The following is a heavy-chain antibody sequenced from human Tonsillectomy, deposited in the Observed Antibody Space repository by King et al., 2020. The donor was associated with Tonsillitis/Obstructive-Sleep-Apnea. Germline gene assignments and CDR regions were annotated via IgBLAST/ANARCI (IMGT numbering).Heavy chain of an antibody. CDR1: GFTFSSYE. J-gene: IGHJ4*01. D-gene: IGHD5-18*01. CDR2: ISSSGSPI. CDR3: ARKGGIQVLSHFVY. Sequence: VQLVESGGGLVQPGGSLRLSCAASGFTFSSYEMNWVRQAPGKGLEWVSYISSSGSPIYYADSVKGRFTISRDNAKNSLYLQMNSLRADDTAVYYCARKGGIQVLSHFVYCGHGTLFSVSS. V-gene: IGHV3-48*03.